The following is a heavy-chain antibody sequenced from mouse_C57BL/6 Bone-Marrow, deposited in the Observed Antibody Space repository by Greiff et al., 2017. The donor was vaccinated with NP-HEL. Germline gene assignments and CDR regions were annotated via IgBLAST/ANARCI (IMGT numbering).Heavy chain of an antibody. CDR3: ARRGPNWAWFAY. CDR1: GYTFTSYW. J-gene: IGHJ3*01. CDR2: IDPSDSET. Sequence: QVQLQQPGAELVRPGSSVKLSCKASGYTFTSYWMHWVKQRPIQGLEWIGNIDPSDSETHYNQKFKDKATLTVDKSSSTAYMQLSSLTSEDSAVYDCARRGPNWAWFAYWGQGTLVTVSA. D-gene: IGHD4-1*01. V-gene: IGHV1-52*01.